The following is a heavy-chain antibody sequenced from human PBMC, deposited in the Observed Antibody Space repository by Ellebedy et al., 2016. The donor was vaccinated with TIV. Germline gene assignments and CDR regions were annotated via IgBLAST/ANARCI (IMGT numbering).Heavy chain of an antibody. CDR1: GGTFSSYA. CDR2: MNPNSANT. CDR3: ARGLRGEFDY. Sequence: AASVKVSCKASGGTFSSYAISWARQATGQGLEWMGWMNPNSANTGYAQKFQGRLTMTRDTSISTAYMELSSLKSEDTAVYYCARGLRGEFDYWGQGTLVTVSS. V-gene: IGHV1-8*02. J-gene: IGHJ4*02.